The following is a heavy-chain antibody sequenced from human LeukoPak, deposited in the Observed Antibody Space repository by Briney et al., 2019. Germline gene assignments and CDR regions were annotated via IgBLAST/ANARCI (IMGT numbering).Heavy chain of an antibody. CDR2: ISVYNGNT. CDR3: ARVGDGSGSYYNDQNWFDP. V-gene: IGHV1-18*01. J-gene: IGHJ5*02. Sequence: ASVKVSCKASGYTFTNYGISWVRQAPGQGLEWMGWISVYNGNTNYAQKLRGRVTMTTNTSTSTAYMELRSLRSDDTAVYYCARVGDGSGSYYNDQNWFDPWGQGTLVTVSS. D-gene: IGHD3-10*01. CDR1: GYTFTNYG.